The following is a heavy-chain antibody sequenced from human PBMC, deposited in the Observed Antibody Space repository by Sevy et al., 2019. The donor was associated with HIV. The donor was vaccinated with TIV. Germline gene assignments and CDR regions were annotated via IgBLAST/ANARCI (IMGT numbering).Heavy chain of an antibody. D-gene: IGHD6-13*01. Sequence: GGSLRLSCAASGFTFSSYWMSWVRQAPGKGLKWVANIKQDGSEKYYVDSVKGRFTISRDNAKNPLYLQMNSLRAEDTAVYYCARDRLHQAAAGTGFDYWGQGTLVTVSS. J-gene: IGHJ4*02. CDR1: GFTFSSYW. V-gene: IGHV3-7*01. CDR2: IKQDGSEK. CDR3: ARDRLHQAAAGTGFDY.